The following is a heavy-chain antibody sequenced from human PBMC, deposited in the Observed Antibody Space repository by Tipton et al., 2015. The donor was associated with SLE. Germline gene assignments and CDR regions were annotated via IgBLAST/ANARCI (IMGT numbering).Heavy chain of an antibody. Sequence: LRLSCTVSGGSISSSSYYWGWIRQPPGKGVEWIGSIYYSETTYYNPSLKSRVTISVDTSKNQFSLKLSSVTAADTAVYYCALRSAVTDPGAFDIWGQGTMVTVSS. J-gene: IGHJ3*02. V-gene: IGHV4-39*07. CDR1: GGSISSSSYY. CDR2: IYYSETT. CDR3: ALRSAVTDPGAFDI. D-gene: IGHD2-21*02.